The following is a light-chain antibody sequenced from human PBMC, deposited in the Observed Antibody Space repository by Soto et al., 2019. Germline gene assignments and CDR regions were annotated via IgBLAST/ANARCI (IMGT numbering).Light chain of an antibody. J-gene: IGKJ4*01. CDR3: QQYNNWPPLT. CDR1: QSVSSN. V-gene: IGKV3-15*01. CDR2: GAS. Sequence: EIVMTQSPATLSVSPGERATLSCRASQSVSSNLAWYQQKPRQAPRLLIYGASTRATGIPARFSGSGSGTAFTLPISSLQSEDFAAYYCQQYNNWPPLTFGGGTKVEIK.